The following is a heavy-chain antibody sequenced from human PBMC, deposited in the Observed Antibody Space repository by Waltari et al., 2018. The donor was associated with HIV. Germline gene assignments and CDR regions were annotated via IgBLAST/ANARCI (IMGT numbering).Heavy chain of an antibody. CDR3: ARPQGGYSYGFNY. CDR1: GFPFSAYC. Sequence: EVQLVESGGGLVQPGGSLRLSCAASGFPFSAYCMSWALPAPGKGLEWVANIKQDGSEQYYVDSVKGRFTISRDNAKNSLYLQMNSLRADDTAVYYCARPQGGYSYGFNYWGQGTLVTVSS. CDR2: IKQDGSEQ. V-gene: IGHV3-7*01. D-gene: IGHD5-18*01. J-gene: IGHJ4*02.